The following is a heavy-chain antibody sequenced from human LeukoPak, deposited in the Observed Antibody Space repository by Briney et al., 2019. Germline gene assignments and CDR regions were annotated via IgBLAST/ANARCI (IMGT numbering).Heavy chain of an antibody. CDR2: ISRNGDTT. Sequence: GGSLRLSCSASGFTFSTFPMHWVRQAPGKGLEYFSAISRNGDTTYYADSVRGRFTISRDNSKNTLYLQMSSLRPEDTAVYYCVKALTDDAFDIWGQGTMVTVSS. CDR3: VKALTDDAFDI. CDR1: GFTFSTFP. V-gene: IGHV3-64D*06. J-gene: IGHJ3*02.